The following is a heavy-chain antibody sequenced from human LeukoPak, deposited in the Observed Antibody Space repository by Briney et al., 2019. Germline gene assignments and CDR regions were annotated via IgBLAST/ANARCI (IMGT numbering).Heavy chain of an antibody. D-gene: IGHD1-26*01. CDR3: TRAVGLGPGAHFDQ. J-gene: IGHJ4*02. V-gene: IGHV3-48*03. CDR2: IPTSGISV. Sequence: GGSLRLSCAASGFTFSSYEMNWVRQAPGKALEWISYIPTSGISVQYADSVRGRFTASRDDAKNSLHLQMDSLRVEDTAVYYCTRAVGLGPGAHFDQWGQGALVIVSS. CDR1: GFTFSSYE.